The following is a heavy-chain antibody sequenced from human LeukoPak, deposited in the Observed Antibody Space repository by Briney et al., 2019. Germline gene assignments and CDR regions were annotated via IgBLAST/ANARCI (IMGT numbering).Heavy chain of an antibody. CDR2: ISYDGSNK. V-gene: IGHV3-30*18. J-gene: IGHJ6*02. CDR3: AKASNYYDSSGYYGKYYYYGMDV. CDR1: GFTFSSYG. Sequence: GGSLRLSCAASGFTFSSYGMHWVRQAPGKGLEWVAVISYDGSNKYYADSVKGRFTISRDNSKNTLYLQMNSLRAEDTAVYYCAKASNYYDSSGYYGKYYYYGMDVWGQGTTVTVSS. D-gene: IGHD3-22*01.